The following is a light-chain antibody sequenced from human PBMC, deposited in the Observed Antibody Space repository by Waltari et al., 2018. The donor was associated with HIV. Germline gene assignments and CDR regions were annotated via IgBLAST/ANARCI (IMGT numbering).Light chain of an antibody. CDR1: ALPTQY. CDR3: QSGDNKLTSVF. CDR2: KDT. Sequence: SSELTQPPSVSVSPGQTVRITCSGDALPTQYTSWYQQKPGQPPVLVMYKDTQRSSGNPGRFAGSSSRTTVTLTITAVRAEDEAYYYCQSGDNKLTSVFFGGGTRLTVL. V-gene: IGLV3-25*03. J-gene: IGLJ2*01.